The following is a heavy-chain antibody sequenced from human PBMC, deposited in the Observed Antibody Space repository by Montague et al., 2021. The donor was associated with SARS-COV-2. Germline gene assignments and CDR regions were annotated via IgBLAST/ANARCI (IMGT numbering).Heavy chain of an antibody. D-gene: IGHD3-22*01. V-gene: IGHV4-59*01. CDR2: IYYSGST. J-gene: IGHJ4*02. CDR1: GGSMRDYY. CDR3: ARVHYYTGYVDS. Sequence: SETLSLTCTVSGGSMRDYYWSWIRQPPGEGLEWIGYIYYSGSTDYNPSLNSRVTLSLDTSKNQFSLNLRSVTAADTAFYHCARVHYYTGYVDSWGQGTLVSVSS.